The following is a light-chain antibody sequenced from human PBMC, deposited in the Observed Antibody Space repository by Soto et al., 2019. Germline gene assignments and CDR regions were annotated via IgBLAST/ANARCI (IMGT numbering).Light chain of an antibody. CDR2: YAS. CDR3: HQYASWPET. Sequence: EVMMTPVPATVSVTAGERVSLSCGASQSVRTNFAWYQHRPGQAPRLLIHYASTRASGVPARFNGSGSGTNFTLAIDSRQSEDFSIYYCHQYASWPETFGHGTNVEIK. CDR1: QSVRTN. V-gene: IGKV3-15*01. J-gene: IGKJ1*01.